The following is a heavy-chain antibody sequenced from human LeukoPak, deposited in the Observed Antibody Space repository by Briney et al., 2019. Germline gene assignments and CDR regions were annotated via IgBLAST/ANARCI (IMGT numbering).Heavy chain of an antibody. Sequence: ASVKVSCKASGYTFTSYGISWVRQAPGQGLEWMGRISAYNGNTNYAQKLQGRVTMTTDTSTSTAYMELRSLRSDDTAVYYCARSAAAGTDFDYWGQGTLVTVSS. J-gene: IGHJ4*02. CDR2: ISAYNGNT. CDR3: ARSAAAGTDFDY. V-gene: IGHV1-18*01. CDR1: GYTFTSYG. D-gene: IGHD6-13*01.